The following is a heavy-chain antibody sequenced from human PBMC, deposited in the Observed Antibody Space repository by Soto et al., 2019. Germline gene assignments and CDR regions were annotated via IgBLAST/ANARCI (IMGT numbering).Heavy chain of an antibody. Sequence: QVQLVESGGGVXQPGXXLXXSCAASGFTFSHYAMHWVRQAPGKGLEWVALMSYDGSNEYYADSVKGRFTISRDNSKNTLYLQMNSLRAEDTAVYYCAKDGSHNFDYWGQGTLVTVSS. D-gene: IGHD1-26*01. J-gene: IGHJ4*02. CDR1: GFTFSHYA. CDR2: MSYDGSNE. V-gene: IGHV3-30*18. CDR3: AKDGSHNFDY.